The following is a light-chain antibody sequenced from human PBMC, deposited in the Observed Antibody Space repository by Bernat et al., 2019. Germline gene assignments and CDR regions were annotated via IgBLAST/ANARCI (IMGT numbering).Light chain of an antibody. CDR1: QSVSSSY. CDR3: QQYVT. J-gene: IGKJ5*01. V-gene: IGKV3-20*01. CDR2: GAS. Sequence: EIVLTQSPGTLSLSPGERATLSCRASQSVSSSYLAGYQQKPGQAPRLLIDGASSRATGIPDRFSGSGSGTDFTLTISRLEPEDFAVYYCQQYVTFGQGTRLELK.